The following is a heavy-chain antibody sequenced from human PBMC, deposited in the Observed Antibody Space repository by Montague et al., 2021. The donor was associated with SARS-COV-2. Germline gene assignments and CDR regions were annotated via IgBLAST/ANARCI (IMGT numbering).Heavy chain of an antibody. CDR1: GFTFSTYT. V-gene: IGHV4-59*01. CDR2: IYYSGSA. CDR3: ARAPRGWLQLRDFYYFDY. J-gene: IGHJ4*02. D-gene: IGHD5-24*01. Sequence: LRLSCAASGFTFSTYTTNWFRQAPGKGLEWIGYIYYSGSANYNPSLKSRVTISVDTSKNQFSLKLSSVTAADTAVYYCARAPRGWLQLRDFYYFDYWGQGTLVTVSS.